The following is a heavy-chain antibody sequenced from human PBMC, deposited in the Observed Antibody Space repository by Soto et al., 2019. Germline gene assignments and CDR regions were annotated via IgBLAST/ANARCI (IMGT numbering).Heavy chain of an antibody. CDR2: ISTYNGNT. CDR1: GYNFTSYG. Sequence: QVQLVQSGAEVKKPGASVKVSCKASGYNFTSYGISWVRQAPGQGLEWMGWISTYNGNTNSAQKFQGRVTMTTDTSTSIAYMELRSLRSDVTAVYYCARDYSYGIFGYWGQGTLVTVSS. D-gene: IGHD5-18*01. V-gene: IGHV1-18*01. J-gene: IGHJ4*02. CDR3: ARDYSYGIFGY.